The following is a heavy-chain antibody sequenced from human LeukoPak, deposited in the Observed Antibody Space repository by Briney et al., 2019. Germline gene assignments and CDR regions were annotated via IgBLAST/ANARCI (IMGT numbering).Heavy chain of an antibody. D-gene: IGHD5-12*01. CDR1: GYTFAAYY. Sequence: ASVKVSCKASGYTFAAYYMYWVRQAPGQGLEWMGWISAYNGNTNYAQKLQGRVTMTTDTSTSTAYMELRSLRSDDTAVYYCARIVATLYYWFDPWGQGTLVTVSS. CDR3: ARIVATLYYWFDP. J-gene: IGHJ5*02. CDR2: ISAYNGNT. V-gene: IGHV1-18*04.